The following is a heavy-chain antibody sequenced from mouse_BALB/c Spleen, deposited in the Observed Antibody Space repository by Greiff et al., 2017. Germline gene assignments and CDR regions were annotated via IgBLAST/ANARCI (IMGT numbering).Heavy chain of an antibody. CDR1: GFSLTSYG. Sequence: VKLMESGPGLVQPSQSLSITCTVSGFSLTSYGVHWVRQSPGKGLEWLGVIWSGGSTDYNAAFISRLSISKDNSKSQVFFKMNSLQADDTAIYYCARNGYGNYEFAYWGQGTLVTVSA. J-gene: IGHJ3*01. V-gene: IGHV2-4-1*01. CDR3: ARNGYGNYEFAY. D-gene: IGHD2-1*01. CDR2: IWSGGST.